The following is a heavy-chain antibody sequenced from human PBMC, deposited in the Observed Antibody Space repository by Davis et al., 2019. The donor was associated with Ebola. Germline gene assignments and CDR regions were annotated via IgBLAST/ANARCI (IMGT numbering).Heavy chain of an antibody. D-gene: IGHD3-22*01. V-gene: IGHV1-46*01. Sequence: ASVKVSCKASGYTFTSYYMHWVRQAPGQGLEWMGIINPSGGSTSYAQKFQGRVTMTRDTSTSTVYMELSSLRSEDTAVYYCARFRALFQPKPNPVPMIVVGYGMDVWGQGTTVTVSS. CDR2: INPSGGST. CDR3: ARFRALFQPKPNPVPMIVVGYGMDV. CDR1: GYTFTSYY. J-gene: IGHJ6*02.